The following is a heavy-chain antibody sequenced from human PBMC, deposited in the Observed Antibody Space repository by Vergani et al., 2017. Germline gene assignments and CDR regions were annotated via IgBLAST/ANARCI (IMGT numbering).Heavy chain of an antibody. CDR2: IYYSGST. CDR3: ARGRYSSSSPGGWFDP. D-gene: IGHD6-13*01. J-gene: IGHJ5*02. Sequence: QVQLQESGPGLVKPSETLSLTCTVPGGSISSYYWSWIRQPPGKGLEWIGYIYYSGSTNYNPSLNCRVTISVDTSKNQFSLKLSSVTAADTAVYYCARGRYSSSSPGGWFDPWGRGTLVTVSA. V-gene: IGHV4-59*01. CDR1: GGSISSYY.